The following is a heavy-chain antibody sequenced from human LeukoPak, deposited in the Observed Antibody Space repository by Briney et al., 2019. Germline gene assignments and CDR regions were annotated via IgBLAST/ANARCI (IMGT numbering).Heavy chain of an antibody. J-gene: IGHJ4*02. D-gene: IGHD6-6*01. Sequence: SETLSLTCTVSGGSINSGSHYWSWIRQPAGKGLEWIGRIYTSGGTNYNPSLKSRVTMLVDTSKNQFSLKLSSVTAADTAVYYCARLLLGSSFFDYWGQGTLVTVSS. CDR2: IYTSGGT. CDR3: ARLLLGSSFFDY. V-gene: IGHV4-61*02. CDR1: GGSINSGSHY.